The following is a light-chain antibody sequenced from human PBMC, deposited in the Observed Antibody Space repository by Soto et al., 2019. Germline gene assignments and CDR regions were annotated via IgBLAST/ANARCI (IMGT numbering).Light chain of an antibody. V-gene: IGKV1-33*01. CDR2: DAS. Sequence: DIKMTQSPSSLSATVGDRVTITCQASQNINNYLNWYQQKPGRAPKLLIYDASNLEAGVPSRFRGSGSGTEFTLTISSLQPEDFATYYCQQANSFPLTFGGGTKV. J-gene: IGKJ4*01. CDR1: QNINNY. CDR3: QQANSFPLT.